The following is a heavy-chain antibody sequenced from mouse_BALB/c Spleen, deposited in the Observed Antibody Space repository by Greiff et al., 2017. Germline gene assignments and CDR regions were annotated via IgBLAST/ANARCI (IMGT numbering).Heavy chain of an antibody. CDR3: ASWSYGNYYYFDY. V-gene: IGHV14-1*02. CDR2: IDPENGNT. D-gene: IGHD2-10*02. J-gene: IGHJ2*01. Sequence: VQLKQSGAELVRPGALVKLSCKASGFNIKDYYMHWVKQRPEQGLEWIGWIDPENGNTIYDPKFQGKASITADTSSNTAYLQLSSLTSEDTAVYYCASWSYGNYYYFDYWGQGTTLTVSS. CDR1: GFNIKDYY.